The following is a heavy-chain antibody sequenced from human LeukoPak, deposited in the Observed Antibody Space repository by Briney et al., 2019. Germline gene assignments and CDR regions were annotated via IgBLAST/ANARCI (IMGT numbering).Heavy chain of an antibody. V-gene: IGHV1-69*04. CDR3: ASNRQQNWFDP. Sequence: GASVKVTCKASGCTFSSYAISWVRQAPGQGLEWMGRIIPILGIANYAQKFQGRVTITADKSTSTAYMELSSLRSEDTAVYYCASNRQQNWFDPWGQGTLVTVSS. J-gene: IGHJ5*02. CDR2: IIPILGIA. CDR1: GCTFSSYA. D-gene: IGHD1-14*01.